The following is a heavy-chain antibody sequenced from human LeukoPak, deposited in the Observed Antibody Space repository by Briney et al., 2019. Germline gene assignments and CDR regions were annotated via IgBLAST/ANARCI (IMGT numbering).Heavy chain of an antibody. V-gene: IGHV4-34*01. J-gene: IGHJ6*03. CDR2: INHSGST. CDR3: ARTYYYDSSGSPDYYYYMDV. Sequence: SETLSLTCAVYGGSFSGYYWSWIRQPPGKGLEWIGEINHSGSTNYNPSLKSRVTISVDTSKNQFSLKLSSVTAADTAVYYCARTYYYDSSGSPDYYYYMDVWGKGTTVTVSS. D-gene: IGHD3-22*01. CDR1: GGSFSGYY.